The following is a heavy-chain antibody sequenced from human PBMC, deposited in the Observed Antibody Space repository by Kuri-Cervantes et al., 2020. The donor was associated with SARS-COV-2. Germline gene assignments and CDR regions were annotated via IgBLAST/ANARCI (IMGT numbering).Heavy chain of an antibody. D-gene: IGHD2-2*02. CDR2: MNPNSGNT. CDR3: ARVWALYCSSTSCYTFALDI. V-gene: IGHV1-8*03. J-gene: IGHJ3*02. CDR1: GYTFTSYD. Sequence: ASVKVSCKASGYTFTSYDIDWVRQATGQGLEWMGWMNPNSGNTGYAQKFQGRVTITRNTSISTAYMELSSLRSEDTAVYYCARVWALYCSSTSCYTFALDIWGQGTMVTVSS.